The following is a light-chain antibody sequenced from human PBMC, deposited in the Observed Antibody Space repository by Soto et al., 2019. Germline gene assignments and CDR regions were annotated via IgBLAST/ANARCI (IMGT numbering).Light chain of an antibody. Sequence: DIQVTQSPPTLSASVGDRVTITCRASQTISTWMAWYQQKPGKAPKLLIYAASSLQSGVPSRFSGSGSGTDFTLTISSLQPEDFATYSCQQSYSTTWTFGQGTKVDIK. J-gene: IGKJ1*01. CDR3: QQSYSTTWT. V-gene: IGKV1-39*01. CDR2: AAS. CDR1: QTISTW.